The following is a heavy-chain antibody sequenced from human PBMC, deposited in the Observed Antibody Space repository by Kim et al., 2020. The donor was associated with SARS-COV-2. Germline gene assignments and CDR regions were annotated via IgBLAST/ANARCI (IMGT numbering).Heavy chain of an antibody. V-gene: IGHV4-30-4*01. J-gene: IGHJ3*02. CDR2: IYYSGST. CDR1: GGSISSGDYY. D-gene: IGHD2-2*02. Sequence: SETLSLTCTVSGGSISSGDYYWSWIRQPPGKGLEWIGYIYYSGSTYYNPSIKCRVTISVDTSKNQFSLKLSSVTAADTAVYYCARFGVPAGIAQDDAFDSWGQGTMVTVSS. CDR3: ARFGVPAGIAQDDAFDS.